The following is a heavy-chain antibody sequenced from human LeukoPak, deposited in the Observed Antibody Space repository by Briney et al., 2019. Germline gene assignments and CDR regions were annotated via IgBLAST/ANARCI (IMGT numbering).Heavy chain of an antibody. CDR2: ISSSSSTI. D-gene: IGHD2-15*01. V-gene: IGHV3-48*01. CDR3: ARGPIGAFDI. J-gene: IGHJ3*02. CDR1: QFNFKKFG. Sequence: PGGSLRLSCATSQFNFKKFGMTWVRKAPGKGLEWVSYISSSSSTIYYADSVKGRFTISRDNAKNSLYLQMNSLRAEDTAVYYCARGPIGAFDIWGQGTMVTVSS.